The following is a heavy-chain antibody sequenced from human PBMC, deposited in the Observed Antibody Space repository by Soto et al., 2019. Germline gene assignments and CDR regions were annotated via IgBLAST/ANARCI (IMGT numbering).Heavy chain of an antibody. V-gene: IGHV3-9*01. Sequence: EVQLVESGGGLAQPGRSLRISCVASGFDFDEYAMHWVRQAPGKGLEWVAGVTWNSSSKAYADSVKGRFIPSRDNAKTSLFLDMNSLSHEDTALYYCVKDKFFADWSFYFFEFWGQGTPVSVPS. CDR1: GFDFDEYA. CDR2: VTWNSSSK. D-gene: IGHD3-9*01. CDR3: VKDKFFADWSFYFFEF. J-gene: IGHJ4*02.